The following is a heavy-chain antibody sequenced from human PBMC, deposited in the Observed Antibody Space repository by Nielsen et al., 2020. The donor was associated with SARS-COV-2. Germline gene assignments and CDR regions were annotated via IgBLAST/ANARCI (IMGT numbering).Heavy chain of an antibody. J-gene: IGHJ6*03. V-gene: IGHV3-48*02. CDR3: AKELEVCCHYMDV. Sequence: GESLKISCTASGFALSDYGMDWVRQVPGRGLEWLAHFRMSDGAKQYADSVRGRFTISRDNAKNSLYLQMNSLRDEDTAVYFCAKELEVCCHYMDVWGKGTTVTVSS. CDR1: GFALSDYG. CDR2: FRMSDGAK. D-gene: IGHD5/OR15-5a*01.